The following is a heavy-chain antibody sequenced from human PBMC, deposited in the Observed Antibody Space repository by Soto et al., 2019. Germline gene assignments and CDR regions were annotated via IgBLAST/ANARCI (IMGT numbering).Heavy chain of an antibody. CDR3: ARAPAGYCTNGVCYFIDPFDL. CDR2: IIPIFGTA. CDR1: GGTFSSYA. Sequence: QVQLVQSGAEVKKPGSSVKVSCKASGGTFSSYAISWVRQAPGQGLEWMGGIIPIFGTANYAQKFQGRVTMTADESTSAAYMGLSSLRAGDTAVYYGARAPAGYCTNGVCYFIDPFDLWGQGTMVTVPS. D-gene: IGHD2-8*01. J-gene: IGHJ3*01. V-gene: IGHV1-69*01.